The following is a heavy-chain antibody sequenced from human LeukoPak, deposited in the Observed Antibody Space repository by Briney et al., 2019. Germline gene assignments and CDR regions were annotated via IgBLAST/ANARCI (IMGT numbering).Heavy chain of an antibody. CDR1: GYTFTSYY. D-gene: IGHD6-19*01. V-gene: IGHV1-46*01. J-gene: IGHJ4*02. Sequence: ASVKVSCKASGYTFTSYYMHWVRQAPGQGLEWMGIINPSGGSTSYAQKFQGRVTMTRDTSTSTVYMELSSLRSEDTAVYYCARAGGSVAFSHYFDYWGQGTLVTVSS. CDR2: INPSGGST. CDR3: ARAGGSVAFSHYFDY.